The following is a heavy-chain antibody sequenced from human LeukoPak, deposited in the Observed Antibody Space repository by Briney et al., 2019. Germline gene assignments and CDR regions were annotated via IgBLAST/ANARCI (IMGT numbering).Heavy chain of an antibody. CDR2: INHSGST. CDR1: GGSFSGYY. Sequence: SETLSLTCAVYGGSFSGYYWSWIRQPPGKGLEWIGEINHSGSTNYSPSLRSRVTISVDTSKNQFSLKLSSVTAADTAVYYCATGWKLDYWGQGTLVTVSS. J-gene: IGHJ4*02. D-gene: IGHD2-15*01. V-gene: IGHV4-34*01. CDR3: ATGWKLDY.